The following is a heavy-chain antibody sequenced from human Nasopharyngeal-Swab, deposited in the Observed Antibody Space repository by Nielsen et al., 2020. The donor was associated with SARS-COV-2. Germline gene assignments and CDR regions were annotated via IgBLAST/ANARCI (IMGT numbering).Heavy chain of an antibody. D-gene: IGHD1-26*01. CDR2: ISYDGSNK. CDR1: GFTFSSYA. CDR3: AREAQWELLGGFDY. J-gene: IGHJ4*02. V-gene: IGHV3-30*04. Sequence: GESLKISCAASGFTFSSYAMHWVRQAPGKGLEWVAVISYDGSNKYYADSVKGRFTISRDNSKNTLYLQMNSLRAEDTAVYYCAREAQWELLGGFDYWDQGTLVTVSS.